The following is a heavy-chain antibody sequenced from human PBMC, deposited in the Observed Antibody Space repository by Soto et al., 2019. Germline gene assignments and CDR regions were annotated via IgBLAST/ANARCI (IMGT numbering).Heavy chain of an antibody. J-gene: IGHJ6*02. CDR2: IWYDGSNK. D-gene: IGHD6-6*01. CDR1: GLTFSSYG. V-gene: IGHV3-33*01. CDR3: ARDTSSSIGAYGMDV. Sequence: QVQLVESGGGVVQPGRSLRLSCAASGLTFSSYGMHWFRQAPGKGLEWVAVIWYDGSNKYYADSVKGRFTISRDNSKNTLYLQMNSLRAEDTAVYYCARDTSSSIGAYGMDVWGQGTTVTVSS.